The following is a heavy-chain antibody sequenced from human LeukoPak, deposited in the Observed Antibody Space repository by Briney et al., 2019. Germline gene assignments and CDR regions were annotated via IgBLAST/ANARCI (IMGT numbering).Heavy chain of an antibody. V-gene: IGHV6-1*01. CDR1: GDSVSSNDGA. CDR3: ARDVGTTGWHTFDY. J-gene: IGHJ4*02. Sequence: QTLSLTCAISGDSVSSNDGAWSWIRQSPSRGLEWLGRTYYRSKWYNDYAESLISRITISPVTSKNQFSLQLYSVTPEDTAVYYCARDVGTTGWHTFDYWGQGTLVTVSS. D-gene: IGHD3-9*01. CDR2: TYYRSKWYN.